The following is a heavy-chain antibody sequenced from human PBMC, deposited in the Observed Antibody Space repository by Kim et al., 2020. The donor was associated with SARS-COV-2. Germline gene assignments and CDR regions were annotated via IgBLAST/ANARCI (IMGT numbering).Heavy chain of an antibody. D-gene: IGHD4-17*01. J-gene: IGHJ4*02. CDR3: ARGMTTGNY. Sequence: GSTYYADSVKGRFTISRDNSKNTLYLQMNSLRAEDTAVYYCARGMTTGNYWGQGTLVTVSS. V-gene: IGHV3-53*01. CDR2: GST.